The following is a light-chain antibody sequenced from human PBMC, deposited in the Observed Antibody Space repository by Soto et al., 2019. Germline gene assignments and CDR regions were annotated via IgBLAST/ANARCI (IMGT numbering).Light chain of an antibody. V-gene: IGKV2-28*01. CDR3: MQALQTPRT. J-gene: IGKJ4*01. Sequence: EIVMTQSPLSLPVTPGEPASISCRSSQSLPDSNGYNYLDWYLQKPGQSPQLLIYLGSNRASGVPDRFSGSGSGTDFTLKISRVEAEDVGVYYCMQALQTPRTFGGGTKVEI. CDR1: QSLPDSNGYNY. CDR2: LGS.